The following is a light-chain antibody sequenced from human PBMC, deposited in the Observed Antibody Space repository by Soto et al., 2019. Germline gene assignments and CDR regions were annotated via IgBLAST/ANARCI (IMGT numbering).Light chain of an antibody. CDR2: DVS. Sequence: QSVLTQPRSVSGSPGQSVTISCTGTSSDVGGYNYVSWYQQYSGKAPKVMIYDVSKRPSGVPDRFSGSKSGNTASLTISGLQADDEADYYCCSYAASNTFVFGTGTKLTVL. V-gene: IGLV2-11*01. J-gene: IGLJ1*01. CDR1: SSDVGGYNY. CDR3: CSYAASNTFV.